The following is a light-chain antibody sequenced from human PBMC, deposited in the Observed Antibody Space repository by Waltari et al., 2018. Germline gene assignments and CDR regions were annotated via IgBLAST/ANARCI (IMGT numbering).Light chain of an antibody. V-gene: IGLV1-40*01. CDR2: GIT. Sequence: SVLTQPPSVSGAPGQRGTISCTGSSSNIGAGNDLHWSQHLPGTAPKLLNYGITDRPSGVPDRFSGSKSGTSASLAITGLRAEDEANYYCQSFDSNLNGGVLFGGGTKLTVL. CDR3: QSFDSNLNGGVL. CDR1: SSNIGAGND. J-gene: IGLJ2*01.